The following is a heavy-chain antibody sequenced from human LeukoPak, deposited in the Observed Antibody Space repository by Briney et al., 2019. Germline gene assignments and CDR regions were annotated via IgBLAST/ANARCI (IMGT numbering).Heavy chain of an antibody. Sequence: KSSETLSLTCTLSGGSISSYYWSWIRQPAGKGLEWIGRIYTSGSTNYNPSLKSRVTMSVDTSKTQFSLKLSCVTSADTAVYSGARGVSGYSIVPYYYYYYGMDVWGQGTTVTVSS. CDR3: ARGVSGYSIVPYYYYYYGMDV. CDR1: GGSISSYY. J-gene: IGHJ6*02. V-gene: IGHV4-4*07. CDR2: IYTSGST. D-gene: IGHD5-18*01.